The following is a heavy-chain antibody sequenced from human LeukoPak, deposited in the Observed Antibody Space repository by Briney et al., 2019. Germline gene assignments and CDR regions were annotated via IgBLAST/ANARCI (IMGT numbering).Heavy chain of an antibody. J-gene: IGHJ3*02. V-gene: IGHV3-69-1*01. CDR2: IGSDNKP. CDR3: ARKTGYSRGNAFDI. CDR1: GFTFSAYA. Sequence: PGGSLRLSCEASGFTFSAYAMTWVRQAPGKGLEWVSSIGSDNKPHYSESVKGRFAISRDNAKNSLYLQMNSLRAEDTAVYYCARKTGYSRGNAFDIWGQGTMVTVSS. D-gene: IGHD3-9*01.